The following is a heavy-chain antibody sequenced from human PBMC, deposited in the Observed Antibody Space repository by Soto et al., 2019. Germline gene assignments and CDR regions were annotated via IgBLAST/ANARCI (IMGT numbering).Heavy chain of an antibody. CDR2: ISGRGGST. J-gene: IGHJ6*03. V-gene: IGHV3-23*01. CDR1: GFTFSSYA. D-gene: IGHD4-4*01. Sequence: EVQLLASGGGLVQPGGSLRLSCAASGFTFSSYAMSWVRQAPGKGLEWVSAISGRGGSTYYADSVKGRFTISRDNSKNTLYLQMNSLRAEDTAVYDCAKDDPYSKHYYYYYMDVWGKGTTVTVSS. CDR3: AKDDPYSKHYYYYYMDV.